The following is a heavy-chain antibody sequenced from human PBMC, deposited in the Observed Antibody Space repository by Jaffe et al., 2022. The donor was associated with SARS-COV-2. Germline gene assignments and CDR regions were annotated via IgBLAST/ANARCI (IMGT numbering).Heavy chain of an antibody. J-gene: IGHJ4*02. V-gene: IGHV1-46*01. Sequence: QVQLVQSGAEVKRPGASVTLSCKASGFKFTAYYLHWVRQAPGQGLEWMGILSPGPGHTSYGEKFQGRLTLTADTSTSTVYMELSGLKSEDTAVYYCARDLNYDVSSLGHWGQGTLVTVSS. CDR1: GFKFTAYY. CDR3: ARDLNYDVSSLGH. CDR2: LSPGPGHT. D-gene: IGHD3-16*01.